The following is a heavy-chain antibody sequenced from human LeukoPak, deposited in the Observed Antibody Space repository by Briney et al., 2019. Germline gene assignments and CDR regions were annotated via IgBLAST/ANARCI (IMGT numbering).Heavy chain of an antibody. D-gene: IGHD5-18*01. V-gene: IGHV4-39*07. CDR2: IHYSGST. CDR1: GGSISSSSYY. CDR3: ARSALGYSYGVGAFDI. J-gene: IGHJ3*02. Sequence: SETLSLTCTVSGGSISSSSYYWAWIRQPPGKGLEWIGSIHYSGSTYYNPSLQSRFTISVDTSKNQFSLKLSSVTAADTAVYYCARSALGYSYGVGAFDIWGQGTMVTVSS.